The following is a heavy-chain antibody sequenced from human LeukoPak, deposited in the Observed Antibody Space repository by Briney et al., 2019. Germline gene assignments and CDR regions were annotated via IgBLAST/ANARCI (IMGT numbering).Heavy chain of an antibody. CDR3: ARDLLGCSGGSCHSDGY. V-gene: IGHV4-39*07. J-gene: IGHJ4*02. CDR1: GGSISSSSYY. CDR2: IYYSGST. Sequence: PSETLSLTCTVSGGSISSSSYYWGWIRQPPGKGLEWIGSIYYSGSTYYNPSLKSRVTISVDTSKNQFSLKLSSVTAADTAVYYCARDLLGCSGGSCHSDGYWGQGTLVTVSS. D-gene: IGHD2-15*01.